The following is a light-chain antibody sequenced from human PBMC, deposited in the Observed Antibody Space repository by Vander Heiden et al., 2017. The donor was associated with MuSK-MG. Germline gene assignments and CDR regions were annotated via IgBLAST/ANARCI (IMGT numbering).Light chain of an antibody. CDR2: DAS. CDR3: QQRSNWPRT. CDR1: QSVSRY. Sequence: DIVLTQSPATLSLSPGERATLSCRASQSVSRYLAWYQQKPGQAPRLLIYDASNRAAGIPARFSGSGSGTDFTLTISSLEPEDFAVYYCQQRSNWPRTFGGGTKVEIK. V-gene: IGKV3-11*01. J-gene: IGKJ4*01.